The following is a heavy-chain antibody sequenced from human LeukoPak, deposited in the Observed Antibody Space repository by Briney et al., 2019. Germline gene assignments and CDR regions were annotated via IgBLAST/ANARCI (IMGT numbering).Heavy chain of an antibody. V-gene: IGHV3-23*01. J-gene: IGHJ4*02. CDR1: GFTFSSYA. D-gene: IGHD6-13*01. CDR2: ISGSGGST. Sequence: GGSLRLSCAASGFTFSSYAMSWVRQAPGKGLEWVSAISGSGGSTYYADSVKGRFTRSRDNSKNTLYLQMNSLRAEDTAVYYCAKERGYSSSARDYFDYWGQGTLLTVSS. CDR3: AKERGYSSSARDYFDY.